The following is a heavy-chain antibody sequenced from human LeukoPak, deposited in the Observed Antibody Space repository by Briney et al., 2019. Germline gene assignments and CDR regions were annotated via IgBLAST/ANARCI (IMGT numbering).Heavy chain of an antibody. D-gene: IGHD4-17*01. CDR3: ASGLKTVTLDY. CDR2: IIPIFGIA. CDR1: VGTFSSYA. Sequence: ASVKVSCKASVGTFSSYAISWVRQAPGQGLEWMGRIIPIFGIANYAQKFQGRVTITADKSTSTAYMELSSLRSEDTAVYYCASGLKTVTLDYWGQGTLVTVSS. J-gene: IGHJ4*02. V-gene: IGHV1-69*04.